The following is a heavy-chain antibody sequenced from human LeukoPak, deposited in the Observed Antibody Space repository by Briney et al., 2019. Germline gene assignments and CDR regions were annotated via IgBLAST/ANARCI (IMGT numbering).Heavy chain of an antibody. CDR1: GFTFSSYW. J-gene: IGHJ4*02. CDR3: ARTDTTVEPFFDY. V-gene: IGHV4-59*06. CDR2: IYRSGNT. Sequence: PGGSLRLSCAASGFTFSSYWMSWIRRPPGKGLEWIGYIYRSGNTYYNPSLKNRVTISVDTSKNQFSLKLNSVTAADTAVYYCARTDTTVEPFFDYWGQGTLVTVSS. D-gene: IGHD1-1*01.